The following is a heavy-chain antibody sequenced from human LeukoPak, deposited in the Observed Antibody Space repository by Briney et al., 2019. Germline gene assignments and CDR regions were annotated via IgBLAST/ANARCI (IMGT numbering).Heavy chain of an antibody. CDR2: MTNSRSY. J-gene: IGHJ3*02. CDR3: ARYIPSCGGNCNDGFDI. D-gene: IGHD2-21*01. CDR1: GFTFDHYA. Sequence: GGSLRLSCAASGFTFDHYAMYWVRQAPGKGLEWVSFMTNSRSYYADSVKGRFTISRDNSKNTLYLQLNTLRAEDTAVYYCARYIPSCGGNCNDGFDIWGQGTMVTVSS. V-gene: IGHV3-21*04.